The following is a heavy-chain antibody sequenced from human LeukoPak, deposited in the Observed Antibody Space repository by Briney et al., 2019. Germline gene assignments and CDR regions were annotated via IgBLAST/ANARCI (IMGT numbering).Heavy chain of an antibody. Sequence: SQTLSPTCAISGDSVSSKSVSWSWMRQSPSRGLKYLGRTRYRSTWNTFYSLSVEGRITINADTSSNEVSLRLSSVTLEDTALYYCVRDFNWAFDYWGQGTLVTVSS. CDR1: GDSVSSKSVS. CDR2: TRYRSTWNT. V-gene: IGHV6-1*01. CDR3: VRDFNWAFDY. D-gene: IGHD3-16*01. J-gene: IGHJ4*02.